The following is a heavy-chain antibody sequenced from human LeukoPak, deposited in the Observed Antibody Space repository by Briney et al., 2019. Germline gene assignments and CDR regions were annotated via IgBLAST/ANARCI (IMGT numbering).Heavy chain of an antibody. J-gene: IGHJ5*02. CDR3: AREVTTGTTNWFDP. CDR2: MNPNSGNT. V-gene: IGHV1-8*03. D-gene: IGHD1-1*01. Sequence: ASVKASCKASGYTFTSYDINWVRQATGQGLEWMGWMNPNSGNTGYAQKFQGRVTITRNTSISTAYMELSSLRSEDTAVYYCAREVTTGTTNWFDPWGQGTLVTVSS. CDR1: GYTFTSYD.